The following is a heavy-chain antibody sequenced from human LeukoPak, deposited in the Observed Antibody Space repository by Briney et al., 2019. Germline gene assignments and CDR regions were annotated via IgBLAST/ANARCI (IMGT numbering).Heavy chain of an antibody. CDR2: IFYTGST. Sequence: SETLSLTCIVAGGSTSGSNSCCGWIRQPPGKGLEWIGTIFYTGSTYYNASLKSRVTISLDTSKKQFSLKLSSVTAADTAVYYGVDITLSLIWFFPCGQGTLVTVSS. D-gene: IGHD3-9*01. CDR3: VDITLSLIWFFP. V-gene: IGHV4-39*01. CDR1: GGSTSGSNSC. J-gene: IGHJ5*02.